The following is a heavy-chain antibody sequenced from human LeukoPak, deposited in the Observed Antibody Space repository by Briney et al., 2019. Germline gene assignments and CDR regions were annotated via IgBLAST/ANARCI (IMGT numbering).Heavy chain of an antibody. D-gene: IGHD6-19*01. CDR2: IYYSGST. CDR1: GGSFSGYY. V-gene: IGHV4-59*01. CDR3: AGAVAGTQEDY. J-gene: IGHJ4*02. Sequence: SETLSLTCAVYGGSFSGYYWSWIRQPPGKGLEWIGYIYYSGSTNYNPSLKSRVTISVDTSKNQFSLKLSSVTAADTAVYYCAGAVAGTQEDYWGQGTLVTVSS.